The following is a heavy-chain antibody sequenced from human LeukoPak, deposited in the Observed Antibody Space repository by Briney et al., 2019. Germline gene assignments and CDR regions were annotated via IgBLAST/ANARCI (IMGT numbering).Heavy chain of an antibody. D-gene: IGHD6-13*01. CDR3: AKRFQGFGYNSNWPEDQYFDY. CDR1: GFTFSSYA. CDR2: ISGSGGST. Sequence: PGGSLRLSCAASGFTFSSYAMSWVRQAPGKGLEWVSAISGSGGSTYYADSVKGRFTISRDNSKSTLYLQMNSLRAEDTAVYYCAKRFQGFGYNSNWPEDQYFDYWGQGILVTVSS. V-gene: IGHV3-23*01. J-gene: IGHJ4*02.